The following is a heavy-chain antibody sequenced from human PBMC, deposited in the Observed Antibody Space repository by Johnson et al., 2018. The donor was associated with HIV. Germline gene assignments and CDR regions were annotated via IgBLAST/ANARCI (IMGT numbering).Heavy chain of an antibody. CDR2: VNGGGGST. CDR3: AKDWAYRSSPIYAFDI. J-gene: IGHJ3*02. D-gene: IGHD6-13*01. V-gene: IGHV3-23*04. CDR1: GFSFSNYA. Sequence: EVQLVESGGGVVQPGGSLRLSCAASGFSFSNYAMTWVRQAPGKGLEWVSTVNGGGGSTYYADSVKGRLTISRDHSKNTLYLHMNSLRAEDTAMYYCAKDWAYRSSPIYAFDIWGQWTMVTVSS.